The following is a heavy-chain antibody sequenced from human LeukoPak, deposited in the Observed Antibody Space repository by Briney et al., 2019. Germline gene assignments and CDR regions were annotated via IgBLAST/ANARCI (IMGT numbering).Heavy chain of an antibody. CDR2: ISYDGSNK. CDR3: ARGPIAAAGIL. Sequence: GGSLRLSCAASGFTFSSYGMHWVRQAPGKGLEWVAVISYDGSNKYYVDSVKGRFTISRDNAKNSLYLQMNSLRAEDTAVYYCARGPIAAAGILWGQGTLVTVPS. J-gene: IGHJ4*02. V-gene: IGHV3-30*03. CDR1: GFTFSSYG. D-gene: IGHD6-13*01.